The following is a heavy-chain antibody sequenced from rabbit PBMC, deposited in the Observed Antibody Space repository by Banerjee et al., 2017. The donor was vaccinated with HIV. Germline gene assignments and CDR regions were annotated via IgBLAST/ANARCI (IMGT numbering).Heavy chain of an antibody. CDR3: AREDYAGVGYGYFDL. V-gene: IGHV1S40*01. Sequence: QQLEESGGDLVKPGASLTLTCTASGFSFSSGYYMCWVRQAPGKGLEWIGCIAAGTSGGTAYASWAKGRFTISKTSSTTVTLQMTSLTVADTATYFCAREDYAGVGYGYFDLWGQGTLVTVS. CDR1: GFSFSSGYY. D-gene: IGHD4-2*01. CDR2: IAAGTSGGT. J-gene: IGHJ4*01.